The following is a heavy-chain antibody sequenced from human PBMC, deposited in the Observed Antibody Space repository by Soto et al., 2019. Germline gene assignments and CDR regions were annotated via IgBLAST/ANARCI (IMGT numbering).Heavy chain of an antibody. CDR1: GYTFITYD. Sequence: ASVKVSCKASGYTFITYDINWVRQATGQGLEWMGWMNPSNGNGGYSQKFQGRLTVTRKTSIGTADMELSSLRSDDTAVYFCAGKKMRSRPNYFDSWGQGSLVTVSS. V-gene: IGHV1-8*01. J-gene: IGHJ4*02. CDR2: MNPSNGNG. CDR3: AGKKMRSRPNYFDS.